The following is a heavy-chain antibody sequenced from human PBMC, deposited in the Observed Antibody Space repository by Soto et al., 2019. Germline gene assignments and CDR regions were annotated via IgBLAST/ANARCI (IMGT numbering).Heavy chain of an antibody. CDR1: GFTFSSYA. J-gene: IGHJ6*02. D-gene: IGHD2-15*01. CDR3: ARDLVVAVQTYCYYGMDV. CDR2: ISYDGSNK. V-gene: IGHV3-30-3*01. Sequence: GGSLRLSCAASGFTFSSYAMHWVRQAPGKGLEWVAVISYDGSNKYYADSVKGRFTISRDNSKNTLYLQMNSLRAEDTAVYYCARDLVVAVQTYCYYGMDVWGQGXTVTVYS.